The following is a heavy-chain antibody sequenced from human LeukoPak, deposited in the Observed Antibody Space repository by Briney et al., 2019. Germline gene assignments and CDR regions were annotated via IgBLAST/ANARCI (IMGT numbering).Heavy chain of an antibody. D-gene: IGHD3-22*01. Sequence: GGSLRLPCAASGFTFDDYGMSWVRQAPGKGLEWVSGINWNGGSTGYADSVKGRFTISRDNAKNSLYLQMNSLRAEDTALYYCARDFRYYYDSSPIGYYFDYWGQGTLVTVSS. V-gene: IGHV3-20*04. J-gene: IGHJ4*02. CDR1: GFTFDDYG. CDR3: ARDFRYYYDSSPIGYYFDY. CDR2: INWNGGST.